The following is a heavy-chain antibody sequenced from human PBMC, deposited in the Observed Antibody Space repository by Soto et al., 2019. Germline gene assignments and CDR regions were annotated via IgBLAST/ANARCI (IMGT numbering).Heavy chain of an antibody. V-gene: IGHV5-10-1*01. D-gene: IGHD3-22*01. CDR3: ARVETYYYNSSGYYYDY. CDR2: IDPSDSYT. J-gene: IGHJ4*02. CDR1: GYSFATYW. Sequence: PGESLKISCKASGYSFATYWISWVRQVPGKGLEWMGRIDPSDSYTNYSPSFQGHVTISADKSISTAYLHWSSLKASDTAIYYCARVETYYYNSSGYYYDYWGQGTQFTVSS.